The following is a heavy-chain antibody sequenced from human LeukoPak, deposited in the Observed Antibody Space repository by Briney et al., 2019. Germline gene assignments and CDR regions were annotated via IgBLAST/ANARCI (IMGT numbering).Heavy chain of an antibody. CDR1: GASINSHY. D-gene: IGHD2-15*01. J-gene: IGHJ4*02. CDR2: IYISGST. Sequence: PSETLSLTCTVSGASINSHYWSWIRQPAGKGLEWIGRIYISGSTNYNSSLQSRVTMSVDTSKNQFSLKLSSVTAADTTVYYCARALNPLPGTYYFDYWGQGTLVTVSS. V-gene: IGHV4-4*07. CDR3: ARALNPLPGTYYFDY.